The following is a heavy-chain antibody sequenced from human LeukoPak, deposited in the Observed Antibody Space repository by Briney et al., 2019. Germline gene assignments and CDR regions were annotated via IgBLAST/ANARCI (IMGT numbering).Heavy chain of an antibody. Sequence: ASVKVSCKASGYSFPSYGITWVRQAPGQGLEWVGWISAYNGNTNYAQKFQGRVTMTTDTSTSTAYMEVRSLRPDDTAFYYCARGHPSSSWEHIDYWGQGTLVTVSS. D-gene: IGHD6-13*01. J-gene: IGHJ4*02. V-gene: IGHV1-18*01. CDR2: ISAYNGNT. CDR3: ARGHPSSSWEHIDY. CDR1: GYSFPSYG.